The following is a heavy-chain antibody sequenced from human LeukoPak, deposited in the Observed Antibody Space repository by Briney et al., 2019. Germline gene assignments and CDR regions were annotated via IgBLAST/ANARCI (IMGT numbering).Heavy chain of an antibody. CDR2: IIPYFATS. CDR3: ARSLEYSSDLPYYFDY. J-gene: IGHJ4*02. V-gene: IGHV1-69*05. Sequence: VASVKVSCKASGGTFSTYALSWVRQAPGQGLEWMGGIIPYFATSNYTQKFRGRVTISTDESATTAYMELSSLRSEDTAEYYCARSLEYSSDLPYYFDYWGQGTLVTVSS. CDR1: GGTFSTYA. D-gene: IGHD6-6*01.